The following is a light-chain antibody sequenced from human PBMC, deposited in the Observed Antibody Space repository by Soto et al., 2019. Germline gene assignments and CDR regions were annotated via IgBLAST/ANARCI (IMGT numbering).Light chain of an antibody. V-gene: IGKV1-9*01. CDR1: QGISSY. Sequence: DIQLTQSPSFLSASVGDRVTITCRASQGISSYLAWYQQKPGKAPKLLISTASTLQSRVPSRFSGSGSGTEFTLTIRSLQPEDFATYYCQQLNNYPRTYGPGTKVEIK. CDR2: TAS. CDR3: QQLNNYPRT. J-gene: IGKJ1*01.